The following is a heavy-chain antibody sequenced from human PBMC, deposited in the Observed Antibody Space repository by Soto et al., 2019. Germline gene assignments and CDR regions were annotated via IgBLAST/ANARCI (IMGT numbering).Heavy chain of an antibody. CDR1: GYTFTSYG. CDR3: ARAGDIVVVVAANYDAFDI. J-gene: IGHJ3*02. CDR2: ISAYNGNT. Sequence: GASVKVSCKASGYTFTSYGISWVRQAPGQGLDWMGWISAYNGNTNYAQKLQGRVTMTTDTSTSTAYMELRSLRSDDTAVYYCARAGDIVVVVAANYDAFDIWGQGTMVTVSS. D-gene: IGHD2-15*01. V-gene: IGHV1-18*01.